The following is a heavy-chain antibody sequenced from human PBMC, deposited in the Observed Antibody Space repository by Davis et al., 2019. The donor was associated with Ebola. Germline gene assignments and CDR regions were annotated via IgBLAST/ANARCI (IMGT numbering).Heavy chain of an antibody. V-gene: IGHV4-4*02. D-gene: IGHD3-9*01. Sequence: SETLSLTCAVSGASISNDNWWRWVRQPPGKGLEWIGEIHHSGSANYNPSLKSRVTISVDKSKNQFSLNLNSVTAADTAVYYCARDLYDILTGHVNWFDPWGQGILVTVSS. J-gene: IGHJ5*02. CDR1: GASISNDNW. CDR2: IHHSGSA. CDR3: ARDLYDILTGHVNWFDP.